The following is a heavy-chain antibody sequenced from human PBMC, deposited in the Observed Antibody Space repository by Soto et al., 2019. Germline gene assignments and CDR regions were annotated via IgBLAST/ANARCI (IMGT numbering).Heavy chain of an antibody. V-gene: IGHV1-8*01. CDR3: ARSDGYHFNWLDS. CDR2: MNPNSNNT. D-gene: IGHD2-21*01. J-gene: IGHJ5*01. Sequence: QVQLVQSGAEVKTPGASVKVSCKASGYTFASYDMNWVRQAPGQGLEWMGWMNPNSNNTGYAQKFQGRLTMTRDIALSTAHMELSSLRNEDTTEYYCARSDGYHFNWLDSWGQGTLVTVSA. CDR1: GYTFASYD.